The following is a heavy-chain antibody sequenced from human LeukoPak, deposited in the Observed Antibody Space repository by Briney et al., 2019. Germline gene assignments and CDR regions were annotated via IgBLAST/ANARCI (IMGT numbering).Heavy chain of an antibody. CDR1: GGSISSDG. CDR3: ARGWPHGSGSTDGDY. V-gene: IGHV4-59*01. D-gene: IGHD3-10*01. Sequence: SETLSLTCSVSGGSISSDGWSWIRQPPGTGLGWIGYIYYSVSSNYNPSPNSRVTISVDTSKNTFPLTLSSVTAAATAVHYCARGWPHGSGSTDGDYWGQGTLVTVSS. CDR2: IYYSVSS. J-gene: IGHJ4*02.